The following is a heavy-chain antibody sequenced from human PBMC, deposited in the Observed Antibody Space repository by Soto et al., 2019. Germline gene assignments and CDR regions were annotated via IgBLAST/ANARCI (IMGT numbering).Heavy chain of an antibody. D-gene: IGHD3-22*01. CDR3: AKDLDSSGYYFDY. CDR1: GFTFSSYA. Sequence: GGSLRLSCAASGFTFSSYAMSWVRQAPGKGLEWVSAISGSGGSTYYADSVKGRLTISRDNSKNTLYLQMNSLRAEDTAVYYCAKDLDSSGYYFDYWGQGTLVTVSS. CDR2: ISGSGGST. J-gene: IGHJ4*02. V-gene: IGHV3-23*01.